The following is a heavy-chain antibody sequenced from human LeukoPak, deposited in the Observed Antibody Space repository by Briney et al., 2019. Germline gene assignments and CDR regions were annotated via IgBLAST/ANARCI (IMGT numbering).Heavy chain of an antibody. CDR3: AKDPSMYDGDYIIR. J-gene: IGHJ4*02. V-gene: IGHV3-48*03. D-gene: IGHD4-17*01. CDR2: ISSSGSTI. CDR1: GFTFSSYE. Sequence: GGSLRLSCAASGFTFSSYEMNWVRQAPGKGLEWVSYISSSGSTIYYADSVKGRFTISRDNSENTLYLQIKSLRAEDTAVYYCAKDPSMYDGDYIIRWGQGTLVIVSS.